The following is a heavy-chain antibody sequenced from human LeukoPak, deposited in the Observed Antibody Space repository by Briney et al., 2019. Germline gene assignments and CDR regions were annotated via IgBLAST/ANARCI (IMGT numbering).Heavy chain of an antibody. CDR3: ATDGPWELLHPKTDAFDI. D-gene: IGHD1-26*01. Sequence: ASVKVSCKASGYTFTSYGISWVRQAPGQGLEWMGGFDPEDGETIYAQKFQGRVTMTEDTSTDTAYMELSSLRSEDTAVYYCATDGPWELLHPKTDAFDIWGQGTMVTVSS. V-gene: IGHV1-24*01. CDR2: FDPEDGET. J-gene: IGHJ3*02. CDR1: GYTFTSYG.